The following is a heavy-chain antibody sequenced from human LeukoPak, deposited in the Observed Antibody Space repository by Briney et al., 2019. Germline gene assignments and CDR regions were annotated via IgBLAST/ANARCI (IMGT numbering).Heavy chain of an antibody. V-gene: IGHV4-30-2*03. CDR3: ARHHTSSKPIDY. CDR2: VYSTGHT. CDR1: GGSISSGSYY. D-gene: IGHD3-16*01. J-gene: IGHJ4*02. Sequence: PSQTLSLTCTVSGGSISSGSYYWSWIRQPPGKGLEWIGSVYSTGHTNYNLSLMSRVAMSIDTSKNQLSLKLTSVTAADTAMYYCARHHTSSKPIDYWGQGTLVTVSS.